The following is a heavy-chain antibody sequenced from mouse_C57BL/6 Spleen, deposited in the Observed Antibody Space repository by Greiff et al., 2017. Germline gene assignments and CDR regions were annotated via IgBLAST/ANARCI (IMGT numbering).Heavy chain of an antibody. CDR3: ARTTTVVAPYYYAMDY. Sequence: QVQLQQSGAELMKPGASVKLSCTATGYTFTGYWIEWVKQRPGHGLEWIGEILPGSGSTNYNEKVKGKATFTADTSSNPAYMQLSILTTEDSAIYYCARTTTVVAPYYYAMDYWGQGTSVTVSS. D-gene: IGHD1-1*01. V-gene: IGHV1-9*01. J-gene: IGHJ4*01. CDR2: ILPGSGST. CDR1: GYTFTGYW.